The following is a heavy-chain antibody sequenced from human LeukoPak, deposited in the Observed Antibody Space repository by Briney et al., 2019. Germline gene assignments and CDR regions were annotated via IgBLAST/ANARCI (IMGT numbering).Heavy chain of an antibody. CDR2: ISSSSSTM. D-gene: IGHD3-3*01. CDR1: GFTFSSYG. CDR3: ARVNKKVTIFGVVPHFDY. Sequence: GGSLRLSCAASGFTFSSYGMNWVRQAPGKGLEWVSYISSSSSTMYYADSVKGRFTISRDNAKNSLYLQMNSLRDEDTAVYYCARVNKKVTIFGVVPHFDYWGQGTLVTVSS. J-gene: IGHJ4*02. V-gene: IGHV3-48*02.